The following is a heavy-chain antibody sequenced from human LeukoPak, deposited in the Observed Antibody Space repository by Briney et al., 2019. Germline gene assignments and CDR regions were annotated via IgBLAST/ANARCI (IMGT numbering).Heavy chain of an antibody. D-gene: IGHD6-6*01. CDR2: ISSSSSYI. Sequence: GGSLRLSCAASGFTFSSYSMNWVRQIPGKGLEWVSSISSSSSYIYYADSVKGRFTISRDNAKNSLYLQMNSLRAQDTAVYYCARDRFLIGSSEQYGMDVWGQGTTVTVSS. CDR3: ARDRFLIGSSEQYGMDV. CDR1: GFTFSSYS. J-gene: IGHJ6*02. V-gene: IGHV3-21*01.